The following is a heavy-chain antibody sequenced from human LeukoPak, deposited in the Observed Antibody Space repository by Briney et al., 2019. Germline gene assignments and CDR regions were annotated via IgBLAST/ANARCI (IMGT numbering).Heavy chain of an antibody. V-gene: IGHV3-33*01. CDR3: AREYRIAAAGMGFDY. J-gene: IGHJ4*02. Sequence: GRSLRLSCAASGFTFSSYGMHWVRQAPGKGLEWVAVIWYDGSNKYYADSVKGRFTISRDNSKNTLYLQMNSLRAEDTAVYYCAREYRIAAAGMGFDYWGQGTLVTVSS. D-gene: IGHD6-13*01. CDR2: IWYDGSNK. CDR1: GFTFSSYG.